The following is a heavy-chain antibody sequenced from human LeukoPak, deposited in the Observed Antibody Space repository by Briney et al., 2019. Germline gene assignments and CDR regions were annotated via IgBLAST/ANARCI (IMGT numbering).Heavy chain of an antibody. Sequence: GGSLRLSRAASGFTFRSYAMHWVRQTPGKGLEWVTVMSYDGSNKYYADSVKGRFTISRDNSKNTLYLQMNSLRAEDTAVYYCVRDNPRQQGFAYWGQGTLVTVSS. V-gene: IGHV3-30-3*01. CDR1: GFTFRSYA. CDR3: VRDNPRQQGFAY. D-gene: IGHD6-13*01. J-gene: IGHJ4*02. CDR2: MSYDGSNK.